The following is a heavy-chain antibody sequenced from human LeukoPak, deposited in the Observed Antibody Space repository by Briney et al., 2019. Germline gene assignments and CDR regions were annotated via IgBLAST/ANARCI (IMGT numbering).Heavy chain of an antibody. Sequence: SVKVSCKASGGTFSSYAISWVRQAPGQGLEWMGGIIPIFGTANYAQKFQGRVTITADESTSTAYMELSSLRSEDTAVYYCARSNSGYDWWIYYFDYWGQGTLVTVS. D-gene: IGHD5-12*01. CDR1: GGTFSSYA. CDR3: ARSNSGYDWWIYYFDY. CDR2: IIPIFGTA. V-gene: IGHV1-69*01. J-gene: IGHJ4*02.